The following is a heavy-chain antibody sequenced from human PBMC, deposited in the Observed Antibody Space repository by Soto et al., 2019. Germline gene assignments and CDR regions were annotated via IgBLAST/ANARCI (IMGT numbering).Heavy chain of an antibody. CDR1: GFSLSTDEVS. CDR2: IYWADDK. Sequence: YGPTLVNPTQTLPLTCTFSGFSLSTDEVSVSWIRQPPAKAPEWLALIYWADDKRYXPLLKNRLTITKDTSENQVVVTMTNMSTVDTATYYCAQARAHWEYVDSCGQGSMVTVSS. J-gene: IGHJ4*02. CDR3: AQARAHWEYVDS. V-gene: IGHV2-5*02. D-gene: IGHD1-26*01.